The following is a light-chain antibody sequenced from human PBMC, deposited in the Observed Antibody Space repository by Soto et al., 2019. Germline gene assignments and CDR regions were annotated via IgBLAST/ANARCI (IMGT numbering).Light chain of an antibody. CDR1: QSVSSSY. J-gene: IGKJ2*01. V-gene: IGKV3-20*01. Sequence: EIVLTQSPGTLSLSPGERATLSCRASQSVSSSYLAWYQQKPGQAPRLLIYGASSRATGIPDRFSGSGSGTDYTLTISRMEPEDFAVYYWQQYGSSPEYTFGQRTNLDIK. CDR3: QQYGSSPEYT. CDR2: GAS.